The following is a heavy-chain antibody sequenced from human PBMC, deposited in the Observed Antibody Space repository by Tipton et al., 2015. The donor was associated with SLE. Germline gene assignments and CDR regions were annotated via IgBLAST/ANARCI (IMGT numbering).Heavy chain of an antibody. Sequence: QLVQSGAEVKKSGESLKISCKASGNSFTSYWIGWVRQMPGKGLEWMGIIYPGDSGATYSPSFQGQVTISADTSISTAYLQWSGLKASDSAMYYCARSSGHGDADEFDIWGQGTMVIVSS. D-gene: IGHD2-21*02. CDR1: GNSFTSYW. V-gene: IGHV5-51*03. CDR3: ARSSGHGDADEFDI. CDR2: IYPGDSGA. J-gene: IGHJ3*02.